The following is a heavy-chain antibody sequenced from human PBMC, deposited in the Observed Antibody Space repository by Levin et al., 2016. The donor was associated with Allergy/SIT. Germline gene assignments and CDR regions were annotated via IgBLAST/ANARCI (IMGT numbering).Heavy chain of an antibody. CDR1: GFSFSGHA. CDR3: VKDFWVREGPGTPDY. J-gene: IGHJ4*02. V-gene: IGHV3-30*02. CDR2: LYYDGSNK. D-gene: IGHD3-3*01. Sequence: GESLKISCAASGFSFSGHAMHWVRQAPGKGLEWVALLYYDGSNKHYVDSVKGRFTISRDNSKNTLYLQVSSLRPEDTATYYCVKDFWVREGPGTPDYWGQGTLVTVSS.